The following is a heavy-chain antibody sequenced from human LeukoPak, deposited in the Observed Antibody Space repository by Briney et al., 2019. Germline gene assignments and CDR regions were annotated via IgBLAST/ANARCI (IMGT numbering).Heavy chain of an antibody. CDR1: GYSFSSYD. V-gene: IGHV1-8*01. Sequence: ASVKVSCKASGYSFSSYDINWVRQATGQGLEWTGWMNPHSGTTGYAQKFQGRVTMTRDASIATAYMDLSSLRSEDTAIYYCATIISGSYYYWGQGTLVTVSS. D-gene: IGHD1-26*01. J-gene: IGHJ4*02. CDR2: MNPHSGTT. CDR3: ATIISGSYYY.